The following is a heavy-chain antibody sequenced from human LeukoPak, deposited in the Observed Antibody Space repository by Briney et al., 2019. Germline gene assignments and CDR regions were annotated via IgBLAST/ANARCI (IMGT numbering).Heavy chain of an antibody. V-gene: IGHV3-30*04. CDR2: ISYDGRNT. J-gene: IGHJ4*02. Sequence: QTGGSLRLSCAASGLTFSSYAMYWVRQAPGKGLEWVAIISYDGRNTNYADSVKGRFTISRDNSKNTLYLQMNSLRAEDRAMYYCARDSPPDYWGQGTLVTVSS. CDR1: GLTFSSYA. CDR3: ARDSPPDY.